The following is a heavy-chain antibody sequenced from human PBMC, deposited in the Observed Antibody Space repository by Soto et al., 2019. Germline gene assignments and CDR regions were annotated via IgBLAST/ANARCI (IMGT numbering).Heavy chain of an antibody. CDR2: IDPSDSYT. CDR1: GYGFTSYW. V-gene: IGHV5-10-1*01. CDR3: ARPPVASGSYYQSNWFDP. J-gene: IGHJ5*02. D-gene: IGHD3-10*01. Sequence: GESLKISCKGSGYGFTSYWISWVRQMPGKGLEWMGRIDPSDSYTNYSPSFQGHVTISADKSISTAYLQWSSLKASDTAMYYCARPPVASGSYYQSNWFDPWGQGTLVTVSS.